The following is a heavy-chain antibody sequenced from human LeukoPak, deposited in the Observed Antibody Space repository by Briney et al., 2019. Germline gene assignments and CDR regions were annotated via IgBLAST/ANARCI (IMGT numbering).Heavy chain of an antibody. CDR2: ISAGNGNT. CDR1: GYTFTGYY. V-gene: IGHV1-3*01. J-gene: IGHJ4*02. CDR3: ARDSGSGSNDY. Sequence: ASVKVSCKASGYTFTGYYLHWVRQAPGQRLEWMGWISAGNGNTKYSQNFQGRVTFIRNTSATTAFMELSSLRSEDAAVYYCARDSGSGSNDYWGQGTLVTVSS. D-gene: IGHD1-26*01.